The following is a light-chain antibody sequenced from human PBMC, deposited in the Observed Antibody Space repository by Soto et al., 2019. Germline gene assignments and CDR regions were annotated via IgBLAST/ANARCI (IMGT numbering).Light chain of an antibody. CDR2: KAS. CDR3: QQYNSYSQT. CDR1: QSISSW. Sequence: DIQMTQSPSTLSASVGDRVTITCRASQSISSWLAWYQQKPGKAPKLLIYKASSLESGVPSRFSGSGSGTEFTLTISSLQPDDFATYYCQQYNSYSQTFDPGTKVDIK. V-gene: IGKV1-5*03. J-gene: IGKJ3*01.